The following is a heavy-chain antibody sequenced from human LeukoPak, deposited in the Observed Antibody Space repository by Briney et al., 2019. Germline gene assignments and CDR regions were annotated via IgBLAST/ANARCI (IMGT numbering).Heavy chain of an antibody. CDR1: GFTFSSYW. CDR3: ASTGIAVAGIGSYYFDY. V-gene: IGHV3-7*01. D-gene: IGHD6-19*01. CDR2: IKQDGSEK. J-gene: IGHJ4*02. Sequence: PGGSLRLSCAASGFTFSSYWMSWVRQAPGKGLEWVANIKQDGSEKYYVDSVKGRFTISRDNAKNSLYLQVNSLRAEDTAVYYCASTGIAVAGIGSYYFDYWGQGTLVTVSS.